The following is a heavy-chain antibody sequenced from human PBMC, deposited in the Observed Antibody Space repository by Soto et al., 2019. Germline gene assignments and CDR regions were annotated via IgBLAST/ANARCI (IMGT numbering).Heavy chain of an antibody. V-gene: IGHV3-23*01. J-gene: IGHJ4*02. D-gene: IGHD3-3*01. CDR2: ISGSGGST. Sequence: GGSLRLSCAASGFTFSSYAMSWVRQAPGKGLEWVSAISGSGGSTYYADSVKGRFTISRDNSKNTLYLQMNSLRAEDTAVYYCAKATPEYYDFWSGYYIPYYFDYWGQGTLVTVSS. CDR3: AKATPEYYDFWSGYYIPYYFDY. CDR1: GFTFSSYA.